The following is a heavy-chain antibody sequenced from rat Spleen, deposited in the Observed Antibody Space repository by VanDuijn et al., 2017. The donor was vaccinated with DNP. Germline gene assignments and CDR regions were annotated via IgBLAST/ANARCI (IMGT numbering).Heavy chain of an antibody. Sequence: EVQLVESGGGLVQPGRSLKLSCAASGFTFSNYDMAWVRQAPTKGLEWVASISPSGGSTYYRDSVKTRFTVSRDNVKSSLYLQMDSLRSEDTATYYCASELGWRDWYFDFWGPGAMVTVSS. CDR3: ASELGWRDWYFDF. V-gene: IGHV5-25*01. J-gene: IGHJ1*01. D-gene: IGHD5-1*01. CDR2: ISPSGGST. CDR1: GFTFSNYD.